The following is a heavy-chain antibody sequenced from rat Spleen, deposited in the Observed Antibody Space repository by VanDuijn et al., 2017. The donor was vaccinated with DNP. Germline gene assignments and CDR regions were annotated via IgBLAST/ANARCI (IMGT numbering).Heavy chain of an antibody. V-gene: IGHV5S11*01. CDR1: GFAFSNYY. Sequence: EVQLVESGGGLVQPGRSMKLSCAASGFAFSNYYMAWVRQVPTKGLEWVASISTGDGNTYDRDSVKGRFTISRDNAKSTLYLQIDSLRSEETATYYCARQGQLGFAYWGQGTLVTVSS. CDR3: ARQGQLGFAY. D-gene: IGHD1-10*01. CDR2: ISTGDGNT. J-gene: IGHJ3*01.